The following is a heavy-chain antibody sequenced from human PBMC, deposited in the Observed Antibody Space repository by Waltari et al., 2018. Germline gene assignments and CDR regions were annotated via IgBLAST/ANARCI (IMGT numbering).Heavy chain of an antibody. CDR2: IHHSGRT. V-gene: IGHV4-4*02. CDR1: GAPIRPTYW. J-gene: IGHJ4*02. D-gene: IGHD2-15*01. Sequence: QVQLQESGPGLVKPSGTLSLTRAVSGAPIRPTYWWSWVRQSPGKGLEWIGQIHHSGRTYSTPSLKSRITISVDKSKNQFSLNLSSVNDADTAVYYCAADRGNGLYFDYWGQGTLVTVSS. CDR3: AADRGNGLYFDY.